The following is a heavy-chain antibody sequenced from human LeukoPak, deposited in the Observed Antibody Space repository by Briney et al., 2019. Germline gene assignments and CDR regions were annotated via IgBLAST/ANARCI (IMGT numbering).Heavy chain of an antibody. J-gene: IGHJ4*02. D-gene: IGHD1-26*01. CDR3: AREYLGVGTIDY. CDR2: ISYDGDT. Sequence: GGSLRLSCAASGFTVRSYYMSWVRQAPGKGLEWVSVISYDGDTYYADSVKSRITISRDISKNTVYPQMNSLRAEDTAAYYCAREYLGVGTIDYWGQGTLVTVSS. V-gene: IGHV3-66*01. CDR1: GFTVRSYY.